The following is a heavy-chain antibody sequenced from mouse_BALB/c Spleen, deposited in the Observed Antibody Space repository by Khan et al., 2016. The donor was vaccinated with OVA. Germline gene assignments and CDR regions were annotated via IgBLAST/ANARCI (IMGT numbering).Heavy chain of an antibody. CDR2: LWGDGST. CDR3: ARAYYANYREAMDY. CDR1: GFSLTGYG. J-gene: IGHJ4*01. Sequence: VQLKESGPGLVAPSQSLSITCTVSGFSLTGYGVNWVRQPPGKGLEWLGMLWGDGSTEYNSALESRLSITKDNSKSQVFLKMNSLQTDDTARYYCARAYYANYREAMDYGGQGNSVTVSS. V-gene: IGHV2-6-7*01. D-gene: IGHD2-10*01.